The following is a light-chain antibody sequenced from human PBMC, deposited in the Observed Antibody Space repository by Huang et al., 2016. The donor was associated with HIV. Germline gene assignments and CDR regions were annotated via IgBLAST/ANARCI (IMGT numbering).Light chain of an antibody. Sequence: DIVMTQSPDSLAVSLGGRATINCKSSQSVLYSSNTKNYLAWYQQKPGKPPKLLIYWASTRESGVPDRFSGSGSGTDFTLTISSLQAEDVAVYYCQQYYSTPPVTFGPGTKVDIK. V-gene: IGKV4-1*01. CDR3: QQYYSTPPVT. CDR2: WAS. J-gene: IGKJ3*01. CDR1: QSVLYSSNTKNY.